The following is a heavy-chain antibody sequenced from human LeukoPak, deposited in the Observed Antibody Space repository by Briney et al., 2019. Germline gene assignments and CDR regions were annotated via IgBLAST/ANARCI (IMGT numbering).Heavy chain of an antibody. CDR2: ISAYNGNT. CDR1: GYTFTSYG. CDR3: ARELNVLLWFGEGGAFDI. J-gene: IGHJ3*02. D-gene: IGHD3-10*01. V-gene: IGHV1-18*01. Sequence: GAPVKVSCKASGYTFTSYGISWVRQAPGQGLEWMGWISAYNGNTNYAQKLQGRVTMTTDTSTSTVYMELRSLRSEDTAVYYCARELNVLLWFGEGGAFDIWGQGTMVTVSS.